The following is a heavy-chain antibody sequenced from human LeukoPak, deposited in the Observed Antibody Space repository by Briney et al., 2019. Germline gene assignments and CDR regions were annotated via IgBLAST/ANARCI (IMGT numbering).Heavy chain of an antibody. V-gene: IGHV1-69*04. D-gene: IGHD1-26*01. J-gene: IGHJ4*02. CDR3: ARGISGSYFAGGY. Sequence: GSSVKVSCKASGGTFSSYAISWVRQAPGQGLEWMGRIIPILGIANYAQKFQGRVTITADKSTSTAYMELSSLRSEDTAVYYCARGISGSYFAGGYWGQGTLVTVSS. CDR2: IIPILGIA. CDR1: GGTFSSYA.